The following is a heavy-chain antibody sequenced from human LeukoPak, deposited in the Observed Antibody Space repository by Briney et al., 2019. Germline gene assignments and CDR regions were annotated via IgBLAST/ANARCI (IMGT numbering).Heavy chain of an antibody. Sequence: SVNVSCTASGGTFSSYAISWVRQAPGQGLEWMGGVIPIFGTANYAQKFQGRVTITADESTSTAYMEMSSLRSEDTAVYYCASGGSGSYTNWFDPWGQGTLVTVSS. J-gene: IGHJ5*02. V-gene: IGHV1-69*01. CDR1: GGTFSSYA. CDR2: VIPIFGTA. CDR3: ASGGSGSYTNWFDP. D-gene: IGHD3-10*01.